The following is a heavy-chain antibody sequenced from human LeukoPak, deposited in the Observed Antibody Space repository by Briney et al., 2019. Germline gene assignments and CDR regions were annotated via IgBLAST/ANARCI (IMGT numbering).Heavy chain of an antibody. CDR2: ISSKANNYAT. D-gene: IGHD2-15*01. CDR3: TAQYCSGGSCDEPH. Sequence: RGSLRLSCAASGFTFSNYWMSWVRQAPGKGLEWVGRISSKANNYATVYAASVKGRFTISRDDSKNTAYLQMNSLNTEDTAVYYCTAQYCSGGSCDEPHWGPGTLVTVSS. J-gene: IGHJ4*02. V-gene: IGHV3-73*01. CDR1: GFTFSNYW.